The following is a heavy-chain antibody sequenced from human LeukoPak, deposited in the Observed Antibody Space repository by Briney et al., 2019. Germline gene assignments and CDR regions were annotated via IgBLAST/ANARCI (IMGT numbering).Heavy chain of an antibody. CDR2: INHSGST. Sequence: SETLSLTCAVYGGSFSGYYWSWIRQPPGKGLEWIGEINHSGSTNYNPSLKSRVTISVDTSKNQFSLKLSSVTAADTAVYYCARGPRDSSGYYSRRYYYYMDVWGKGTTVTVSS. V-gene: IGHV4-34*01. D-gene: IGHD3-22*01. CDR1: GGSFSGYY. J-gene: IGHJ6*03. CDR3: ARGPRDSSGYYSRRYYYYMDV.